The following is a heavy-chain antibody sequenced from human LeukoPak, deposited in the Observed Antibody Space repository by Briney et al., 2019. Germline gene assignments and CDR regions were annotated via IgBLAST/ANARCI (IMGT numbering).Heavy chain of an antibody. J-gene: IGHJ5*02. V-gene: IGHV1-18*01. Sequence: SVKVSCKASVYTFTSYGISWGRHAPGQGREWVWWVSTFNGNTNYAQKIQRRVTMTTGTSTSTAYMELRSLRSDDTAVYYCARGRYCSGGSCYHDWFDPWGQGTLVTVSS. CDR2: VSTFNGNT. CDR1: VYTFTSYG. CDR3: ARGRYCSGGSCYHDWFDP. D-gene: IGHD2-15*01.